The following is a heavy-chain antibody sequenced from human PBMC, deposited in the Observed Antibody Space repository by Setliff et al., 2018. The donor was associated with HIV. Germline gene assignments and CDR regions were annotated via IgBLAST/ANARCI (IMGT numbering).Heavy chain of an antibody. Sequence: PGGSLRLSCVASGFTFNTYGMNWVRQAPGKGLVWVSHICSSGTSIYYADSVKGRFTSSRDNAKNSLYLQMNSLRADDTAFYYCARGPVPGNYWGQGTLVTVSS. CDR1: GFTFNTYG. CDR3: ARGPVPGNY. CDR2: ICSSGTSI. J-gene: IGHJ4*02. D-gene: IGHD2-2*01. V-gene: IGHV3-48*03.